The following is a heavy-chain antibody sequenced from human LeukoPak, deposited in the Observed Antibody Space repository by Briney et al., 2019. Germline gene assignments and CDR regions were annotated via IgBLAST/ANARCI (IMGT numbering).Heavy chain of an antibody. CDR3: AKKGGAAGQGTVDY. Sequence: PGGSLTLSCAASGFTLSSYAMNWVRQAPGKGLEWVSIIGGSGVTTHYADSVKGRFTISRDNSKNTLFLQMNSLRAEDTAVYYCAKKGGAAGQGTVDYWAREPWSPSPQ. D-gene: IGHD6-13*01. CDR1: GFTLSSYA. V-gene: IGHV3-23*01. CDR2: IGGSGVTT. J-gene: IGHJ4*02.